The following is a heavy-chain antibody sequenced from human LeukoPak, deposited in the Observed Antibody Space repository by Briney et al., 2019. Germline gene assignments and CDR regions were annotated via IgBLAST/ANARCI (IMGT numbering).Heavy chain of an antibody. D-gene: IGHD1-26*01. J-gene: IGHJ3*02. CDR2: IYYSGST. V-gene: IGHV4-59*02. Sequence: SETLSLTCTVSGGSVSSYYWSWIRQPPGKGLEWIGYIYYSGSTNYNPSLKSRLSISADTSTNHSSLKLSSVAAADAAVYYCARTTVGATGAFDIWGQGTMVTVSS. CDR3: ARTTVGATGAFDI. CDR1: GGSVSSYY.